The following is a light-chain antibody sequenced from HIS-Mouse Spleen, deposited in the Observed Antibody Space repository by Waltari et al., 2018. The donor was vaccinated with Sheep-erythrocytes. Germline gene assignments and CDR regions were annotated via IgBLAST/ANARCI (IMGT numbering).Light chain of an antibody. V-gene: IGLV3-1*01. CDR2: QDS. Sequence: SYELTQPPSVSVSPGQTASITCSGDKLGDKYACWYQQKQGQSPGLGIYQDSKRPSGIPARFAGSNSGNTATLTISGTQAMDEADYYCQAWDSITAWVFGGGTKLTVL. CDR1: KLGDKY. CDR3: QAWDSITAWV. J-gene: IGLJ3*02.